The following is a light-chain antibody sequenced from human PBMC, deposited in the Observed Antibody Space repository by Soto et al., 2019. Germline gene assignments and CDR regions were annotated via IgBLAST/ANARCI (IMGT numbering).Light chain of an antibody. CDR2: EVS. J-gene: IGLJ1*01. Sequence: QSVLTQPASVSGSPGQSITISCTGTSSDVGGYNSVSWYQQLPGKAPKLMIYEVSNRPSGVSNRVSGSKSGNTASLTISGLQAEDEADYDCSSYTTSSTLLYVFGTGTQLTVL. CDR1: SSDVGGYNS. CDR3: SSYTTSSTLLYV. V-gene: IGLV2-14*01.